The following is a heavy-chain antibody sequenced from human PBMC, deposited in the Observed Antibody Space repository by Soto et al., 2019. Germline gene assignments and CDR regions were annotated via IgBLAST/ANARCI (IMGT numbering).Heavy chain of an antibody. Sequence: EVQLVESGGGLVQPGRSLRLSCAASGFTFDDYAMHWVRQAPGKGLEWVSGISWNSGSIGYADSVEGRFTISRDNAKNSLYLQMNSLRAEDTALYYCAKDPRMGIGSAFDIWGQGTMVTVSS. V-gene: IGHV3-9*01. CDR1: GFTFDDYA. CDR3: AKDPRMGIGSAFDI. J-gene: IGHJ3*02. D-gene: IGHD7-27*01. CDR2: ISWNSGSI.